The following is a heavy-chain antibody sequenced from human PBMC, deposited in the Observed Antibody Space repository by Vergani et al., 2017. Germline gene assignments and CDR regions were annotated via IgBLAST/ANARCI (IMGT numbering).Heavy chain of an antibody. J-gene: IGHJ4*02. Sequence: QVQLQESGPGLVKPPGTLSLTCAVSGDSISSNNCWTWVRQPPGKGLEWIGEICHTEDTKYSPSLTSRVTVSVDESWNVFSLRLNSVTAADTAVYYCATIGYRRWGYYFDYWGQGILVTVSS. V-gene: IGHV4-4*03. CDR2: ICHTEDT. D-gene: IGHD2-2*02. CDR3: ATIGYRRWGYYFDY. CDR1: GDSISSNNC.